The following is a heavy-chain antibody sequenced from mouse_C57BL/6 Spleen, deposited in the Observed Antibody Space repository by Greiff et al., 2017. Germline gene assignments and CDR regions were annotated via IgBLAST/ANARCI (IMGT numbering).Heavy chain of an antibody. CDR2: ISYDGSN. D-gene: IGHD1-1*01. CDR3: ASLITTVVARMDY. Sequence: EVQLQQSGPGLVKPSQSLSLTCSVTGYSITSGYYWNWIRQFPGNKLEWMGYISYDGSNNYNPSLKNRISITRDPSKNQFFLKLNSVTTEDTATYYCASLITTVVARMDYWGQGTSVTVSS. CDR1: GYSITSGYY. V-gene: IGHV3-6*01. J-gene: IGHJ4*01.